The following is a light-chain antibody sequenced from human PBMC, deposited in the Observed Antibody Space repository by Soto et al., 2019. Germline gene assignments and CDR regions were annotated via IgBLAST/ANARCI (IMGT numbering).Light chain of an antibody. CDR2: EGS. V-gene: IGLV2-23*01. Sequence: QSALTQHASVSGSPGQSITISCTGTSSDVGSYNLVSWYQQHPGKAPKLMIYEGSKRPSGVSNRFSGSKSGNTASLTISGLQAEDEADYYCCSYAGSSTQVFGGGTKVTVL. CDR1: SSDVGSYNL. CDR3: CSYAGSSTQV. J-gene: IGLJ3*02.